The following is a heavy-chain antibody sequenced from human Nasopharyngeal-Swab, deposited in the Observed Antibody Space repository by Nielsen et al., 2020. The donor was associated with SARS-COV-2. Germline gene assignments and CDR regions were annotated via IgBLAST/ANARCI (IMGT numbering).Heavy chain of an antibody. D-gene: IGHD5-18*01. Sequence: SETLSLTCAVYGGSFNDYYWSWIRQPPGKGLEWIGEINRSGSTNYNPSLKSRVTISVDTSTHQFSLKLTSVTAADTAVYYYARVGDTAVLPASYWGQGTLVTVSS. CDR1: GGSFNDYY. V-gene: IGHV4-34*01. CDR2: INRSGST. J-gene: IGHJ4*02. CDR3: ARVGDTAVLPASY.